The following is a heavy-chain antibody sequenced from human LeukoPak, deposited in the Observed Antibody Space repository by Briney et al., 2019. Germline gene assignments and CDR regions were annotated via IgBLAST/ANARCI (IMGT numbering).Heavy chain of an antibody. D-gene: IGHD3-3*01. CDR3: AKTPYDFWSGHAGYYYMDV. Sequence: PGGSLRLSCAASGFTFSSYAMSWVRQAPGKGLEWVSAISGSGGSTYYADSVKGRFTISRDNSKNTLYLQMNSLRAEDTAVYYCAKTPYDFWSGHAGYYYMDVWGKGTTVTVSS. CDR2: ISGSGGST. J-gene: IGHJ6*03. V-gene: IGHV3-23*01. CDR1: GFTFSSYA.